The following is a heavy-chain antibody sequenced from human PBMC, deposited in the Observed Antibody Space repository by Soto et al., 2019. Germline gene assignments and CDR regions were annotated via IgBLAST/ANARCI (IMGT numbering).Heavy chain of an antibody. CDR3: ARGGYCYYYGMDV. J-gene: IGHJ6*02. CDR1: GGSISSCGYY. Sequence: QVQLQESGPGLVKPSQTLSLTCTVSGGSISSCGYYWSWIRQHPGKGLEWIGYIYYRGSTYYNPSLKSRVTIPVDTSKNQFYLKLSSVTAADTAVYYCARGGYCYYYGMDVWGQGTTVTVSS. CDR2: IYYRGST. V-gene: IGHV4-31*03.